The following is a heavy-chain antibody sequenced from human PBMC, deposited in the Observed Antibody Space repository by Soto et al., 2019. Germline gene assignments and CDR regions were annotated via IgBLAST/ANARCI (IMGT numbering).Heavy chain of an antibody. D-gene: IGHD3-9*01. Sequence: GGSLRLSCAASGFTFSSYGMHWVRQAPGKGLEWVAVISYDGSNKYYADSVKGRFTISRDNSKNTLYLQMNSLRAEDTAVYYCAKDPTLLRYFDWLGGSFDYWGQGTLVTVSS. CDR3: AKDPTLLRYFDWLGGSFDY. CDR1: GFTFSSYG. V-gene: IGHV3-30*18. CDR2: ISYDGSNK. J-gene: IGHJ4*02.